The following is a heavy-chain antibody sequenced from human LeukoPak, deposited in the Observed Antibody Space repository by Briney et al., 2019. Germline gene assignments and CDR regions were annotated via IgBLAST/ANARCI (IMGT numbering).Heavy chain of an antibody. J-gene: IGHJ4*02. D-gene: IGHD6-13*01. V-gene: IGHV3-23*01. Sequence: GGSLRLSCAASGFIFSSYAMSWVRQGPGKGLEWGSAISGSGGSTYYADPVKGRFTISRDNSKNTLDLQMNSLRAEDAAVYYCAKAISLLKYSSSWQPFDSWGQGTLVAASS. CDR3: AKAISLLKYSSSWQPFDS. CDR1: GFIFSSYA. CDR2: ISGSGGST.